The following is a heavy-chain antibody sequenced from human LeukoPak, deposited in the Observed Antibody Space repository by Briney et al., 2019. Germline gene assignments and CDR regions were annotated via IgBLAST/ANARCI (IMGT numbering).Heavy chain of an antibody. CDR2: ISAYNGKT. CDR3: ARCWSSDRGYCDY. Sequence: ASVKVSCKTSGHTFTSYGITWVRQPPGQGLEWMGWISAYNGKTDYARKLQERVTMTTDTSTSTAYMELRSLRSDDTAVYYYARCWSSDRGYCDYWGQGTLVTVSS. CDR1: GHTFTSYG. V-gene: IGHV1-18*01. J-gene: IGHJ4*02.